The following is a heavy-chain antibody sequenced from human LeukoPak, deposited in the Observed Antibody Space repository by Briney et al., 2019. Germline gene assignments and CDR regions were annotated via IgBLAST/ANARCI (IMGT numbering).Heavy chain of an antibody. CDR2: IYTSGST. V-gene: IGHV4-4*07. Sequence: PSETLSLTCTVSGGSISSYYWSWIRQPAGKGLEWIGRIYTSGSTNYNPSLKSRVTMSVDTSKNQFSLKLSSVTAADTAVYYCVRGYCSSTSCYPSDYWGQGTLVTVSS. CDR3: VRGYCSSTSCYPSDY. CDR1: GGSISSYY. D-gene: IGHD2-2*01. J-gene: IGHJ4*02.